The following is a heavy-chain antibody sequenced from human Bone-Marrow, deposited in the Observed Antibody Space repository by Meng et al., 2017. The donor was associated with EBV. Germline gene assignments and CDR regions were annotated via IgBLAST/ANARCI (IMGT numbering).Heavy chain of an antibody. V-gene: IGHV4-34*01. CDR2: INLGGNT. J-gene: IGHJ4*01. D-gene: IGHD6-19*01. CDR3: ATWNNNGWYYGY. CDR1: GGSFSGSD. Sequence: QGQLQQGGAGVLKPSEAPSLTCAVYGGSFSGSDWSWIRQPPGKGLEWIGEINLGGNTNYNPSLKSRVSISVDTSKSHFSLKVNSVTAADTAVYYCATWNNNGWYYGYWGQGTLVTVSS.